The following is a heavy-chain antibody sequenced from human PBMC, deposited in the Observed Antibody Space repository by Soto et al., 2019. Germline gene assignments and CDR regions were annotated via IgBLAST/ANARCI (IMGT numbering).Heavy chain of an antibody. CDR1: GCSFSSSNW. V-gene: IGHV4-4*02. CDR3: ASAAGLTYYYDSSGYRNYGMDV. J-gene: IGHJ6*02. Sequence: SATLFLTCAVSGCSFSSSNWWSWVCHPQGEGLEWFGEIYHSGSPNYDPSLKSRVTISVDKSKNQFSLKLSSVTAADTAVYYCASAAGLTYYYDSSGYRNYGMDVWGQGTTVT. CDR2: IYHSGSP. D-gene: IGHD3-22*01.